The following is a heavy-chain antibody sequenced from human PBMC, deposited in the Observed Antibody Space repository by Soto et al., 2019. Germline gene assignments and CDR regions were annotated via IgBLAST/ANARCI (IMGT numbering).Heavy chain of an antibody. V-gene: IGHV4-30-4*01. CDR3: ARGRYCLTGRCFPNWFDS. CDR2: IYKSATT. Sequence: LTCSVSGDSISTIDYFWAWIRQPPGQALEYIGYIYKSATTYYNPSFESRVAISLDTSKSQFSLNVTSVTAADTAVYFCARGRYCLTGRCFPNWFDSWGQGTLVTVSS. CDR1: GDSISTIDYF. D-gene: IGHD2-15*01. J-gene: IGHJ5*01.